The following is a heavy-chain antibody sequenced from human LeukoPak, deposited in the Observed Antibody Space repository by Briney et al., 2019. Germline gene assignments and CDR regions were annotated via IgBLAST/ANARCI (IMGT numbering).Heavy chain of an antibody. CDR1: RFTFSKVC. D-gene: IGHD3-22*01. J-gene: IGHJ1*01. Sequence: GGSVRLSCAASRFTFSKVCMSWLRQAPGKGLEWVGRMKSKNDGGTIDYAAPVKGRFTISRDDSKDTLFLQMNSLKTEDTAVYYCTTDLSELDDSGYYAKYFHHWGQGTLVSVSS. CDR3: TTDLSELDDSGYYAKYFHH. CDR2: MKSKNDGGTI. V-gene: IGHV3-15*01.